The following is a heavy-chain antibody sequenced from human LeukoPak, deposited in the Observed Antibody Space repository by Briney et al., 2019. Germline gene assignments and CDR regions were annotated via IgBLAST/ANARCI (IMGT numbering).Heavy chain of an antibody. J-gene: IGHJ4*02. CDR1: GVSISSSNSY. V-gene: IGHV4-39*01. Sequence: SETLSLTCSVSGVSISSSNSYWGWIRQPPGKGLEWIGSIYYTGNTYYNASLKSRVTISIDTSKNQFSLKLSSVTAADTAVYYCARGLEADTAMSGTDYWGQGTLVTVSS. D-gene: IGHD5-18*01. CDR3: ARGLEADTAMSGTDY. CDR2: IYYTGNT.